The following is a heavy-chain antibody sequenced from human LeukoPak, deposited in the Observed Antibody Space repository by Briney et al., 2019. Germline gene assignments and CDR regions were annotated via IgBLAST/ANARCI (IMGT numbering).Heavy chain of an antibody. Sequence: AGGSLRLSCVASGFIFTSYWMSWVRQAPGKGLEWVANIKQDGSEKYYVDSVKGRFTISRDNAKNSLDLQMNNLRAEDTAVYYCATSQRTSGRCGNAFDIWGQGTTVSVSS. CDR3: ATSQRTSGRCGNAFDI. CDR2: IKQDGSEK. D-gene: IGHD6-19*01. CDR1: GFIFTSYW. V-gene: IGHV3-7*01. J-gene: IGHJ3*02.